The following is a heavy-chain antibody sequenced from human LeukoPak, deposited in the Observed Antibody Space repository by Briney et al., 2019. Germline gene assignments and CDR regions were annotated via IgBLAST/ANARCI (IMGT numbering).Heavy chain of an antibody. CDR2: IYYSGST. J-gene: IGHJ5*02. CDR1: GSSISSYY. D-gene: IGHD3-10*01. Sequence: SETLSLTCTVSGSSISSYYWSWIRQPPGKGLEWIGYIYYSGSTNYNPSLKSRVTISVDTSKNQFSLKLSSVTAADTAVYYCARYYYGSGSYYNFPSWFDPWGQGTLVTVSS. CDR3: ARYYYGSGSYYNFPSWFDP. V-gene: IGHV4-59*01.